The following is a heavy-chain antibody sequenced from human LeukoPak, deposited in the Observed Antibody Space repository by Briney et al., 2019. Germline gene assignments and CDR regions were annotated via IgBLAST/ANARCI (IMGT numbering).Heavy chain of an antibody. CDR3: AGEGRYYYDILTAYSPLDY. CDR2: INPNSGGT. Sequence: ASVKVSCKASGYTFTGYYMHWVRQAPGQGLEWMGWINPNSGGTNYAQKFQGRVTMTRDTSISTAYMELSRLRSDDAAVYYCAGEGRYYYDILTAYSPLDYWGQGTLVTVSS. J-gene: IGHJ4*02. V-gene: IGHV1-2*02. D-gene: IGHD3-9*01. CDR1: GYTFTGYY.